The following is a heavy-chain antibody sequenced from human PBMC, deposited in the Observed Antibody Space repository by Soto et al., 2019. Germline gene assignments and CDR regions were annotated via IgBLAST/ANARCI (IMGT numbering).Heavy chain of an antibody. CDR3: AGPGIAAAVRYYYGMDV. Sequence: SETLSLTCTVSGGSISSSSYYWGWIRQPPGKGLEWIGSIYYSGSTYYNPSLKSRVTISVDTSKNQFSLKLSSVTAADTAVYYCAGPGIAAAVRYYYGMDVWGQGTTVTAP. V-gene: IGHV4-39*01. J-gene: IGHJ6*02. CDR2: IYYSGST. D-gene: IGHD6-13*01. CDR1: GGSISSSSYY.